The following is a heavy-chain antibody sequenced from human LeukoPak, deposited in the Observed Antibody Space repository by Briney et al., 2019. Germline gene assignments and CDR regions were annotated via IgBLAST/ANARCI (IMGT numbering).Heavy chain of an antibody. Sequence: SETLSLTCTVSGGSISNYYWSWMRQPPGKGLEWIGYIHYSGSTNHNPSLKSRVTLSVDKSKNQFSLKMSSVTAADTAVYYCASTDWNYARWGQGTLVTVSS. CDR3: ASTDWNYAR. CDR2: IHYSGST. D-gene: IGHD1-7*01. CDR1: GGSISNYY. J-gene: IGHJ4*02. V-gene: IGHV4-59*08.